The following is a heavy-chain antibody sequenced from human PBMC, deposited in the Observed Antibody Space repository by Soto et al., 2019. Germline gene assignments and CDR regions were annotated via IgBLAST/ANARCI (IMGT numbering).Heavy chain of an antibody. CDR3: APDRLVPYGYGMDV. D-gene: IGHD2-2*01. J-gene: IGHJ6*04. Sequence: QMQLVESGGGVVQPGRSLRLSCAASGFTFRSYGIHWVRQAPGKGLEWVALIWFDGSKKYYVDAVKSRFAVSRDNSKNTLYRQMTSLRVEDTAVYYCAPDRLVPYGYGMDVWGKGTTVTVSS. CDR2: IWFDGSKK. V-gene: IGHV3-33*01. CDR1: GFTFRSYG.